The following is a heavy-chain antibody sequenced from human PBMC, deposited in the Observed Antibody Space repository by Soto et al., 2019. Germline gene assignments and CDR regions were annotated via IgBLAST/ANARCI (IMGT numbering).Heavy chain of an antibody. CDR3: ARARILLGTGLNWFDP. CDR2: INPSGGST. D-gene: IGHD3-3*02. Sequence: ASVKVSCKASGYTFTSYYMHWVRQAPGQGLEWMGIINPSGGSTSYAQKFQGRVTMTRDTSTSTVYMELSSLRSEDTAVYYCARARILLGTGLNWFDPWGQGTLVTVSS. J-gene: IGHJ5*02. V-gene: IGHV1-46*01. CDR1: GYTFTSYY.